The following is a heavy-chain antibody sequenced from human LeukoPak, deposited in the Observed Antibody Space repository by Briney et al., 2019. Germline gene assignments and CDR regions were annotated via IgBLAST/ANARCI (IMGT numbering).Heavy chain of an antibody. V-gene: IGHV4-39*07. CDR2: IYYSGTT. D-gene: IGHD2-15*01. J-gene: IGHJ6*03. CDR1: GGYFSSSDYF. CDR3: ARVGVVAATFGYYYYMDV. Sequence: SEPLSLTCTVSGGYFSSSDYFWGWIRQPPGKGLEWIGSIYYSGTTSFNPSLKSQVTISVHTSKNQFSLKLSSVPAADTAVYYCARVGVVAATFGYYYYMDVWGKGTTVTVSS.